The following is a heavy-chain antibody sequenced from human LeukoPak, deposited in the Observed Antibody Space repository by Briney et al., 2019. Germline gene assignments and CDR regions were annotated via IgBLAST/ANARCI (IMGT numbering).Heavy chain of an antibody. CDR1: GFTFSSYS. D-gene: IGHD2-2*01. Sequence: GGSLRLSCAASGFTFSSYSMNWVRQAPGKGLEWVSYISSSSSTIYYADSVKGRFTISRDNAKNSLYLQMNSLRAEDTAVYYCARDRVGYCSSTSCYSPWFDPWGQGTLVTVSS. CDR3: ARDRVGYCSSTSCYSPWFDP. J-gene: IGHJ5*02. V-gene: IGHV3-48*01. CDR2: ISSSSSTI.